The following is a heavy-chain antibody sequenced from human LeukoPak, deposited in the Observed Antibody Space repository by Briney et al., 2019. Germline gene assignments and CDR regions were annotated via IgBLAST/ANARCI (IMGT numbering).Heavy chain of an antibody. CDR1: GGSFSGYY. D-gene: IGHD3-10*01. CDR3: ARGRSYYYGSGSYHNDY. CDR2: INHSGST. V-gene: IGHV4-34*01. J-gene: IGHJ4*02. Sequence: SETLSLTCAVYGGSFSGYYWSWIRQPPGKGLEWIGEINHSGSTNYNPSLKSRVTMSVDTSKSQFSLKLSSVTAADTAVYYSARGRSYYYGSGSYHNDYWGQGTLVTVSS.